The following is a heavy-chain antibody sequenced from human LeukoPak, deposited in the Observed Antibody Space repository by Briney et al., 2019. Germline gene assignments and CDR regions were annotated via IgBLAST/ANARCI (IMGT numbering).Heavy chain of an antibody. CDR3: ARGDEYSSGWYAGAFDI. J-gene: IGHJ3*02. CDR2: ICYSGST. Sequence: SETLSLTCTVSGGSISSYYWSWIRQPPGKGLEWIGYICYSGSTNYNPSLKSRVTISVDTSKNQFSLKLSSVTAADTAVYYCARGDEYSSGWYAGAFDIWGQGTMVTVSS. CDR1: GGSISSYY. D-gene: IGHD6-19*01. V-gene: IGHV4-59*01.